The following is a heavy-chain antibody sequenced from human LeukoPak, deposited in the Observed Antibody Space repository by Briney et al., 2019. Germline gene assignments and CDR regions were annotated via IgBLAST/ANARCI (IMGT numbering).Heavy chain of an antibody. CDR1: GFSFSDNY. CDR2: TRNKANSYTT. D-gene: IGHD5-18*01. CDR3: VRVRYSYGYGYFDY. Sequence: PGGSLRLSCAASGFSFSDNYMDWVRQAPGKGLEWVGRTRNKANSYTTEYAASVKGRFTISREDSKNSLYLQMNSLKTEDTAVYYCVRVRYSYGYGYFDYWGQGTLVTVSS. J-gene: IGHJ4*02. V-gene: IGHV3-72*01.